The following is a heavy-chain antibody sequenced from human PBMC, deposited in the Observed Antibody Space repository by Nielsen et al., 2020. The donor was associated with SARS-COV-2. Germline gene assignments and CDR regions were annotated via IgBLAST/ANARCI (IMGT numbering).Heavy chain of an antibody. CDR2: IFSNGAAA. Sequence: GGSLRLSCAASGFTFSKYAMSWVRQSPGKGLEWVSGIFSNGAAAWYAESVKGRFTISRDNSKNTLYLQLNSLRAEDTAIYYCAKENFESTDYGEDAFDIWGQGTLVTVSS. J-gene: IGHJ3*02. D-gene: IGHD4/OR15-4a*01. CDR3: AKENFESTDYGEDAFDI. V-gene: IGHV3-23*01. CDR1: GFTFSKYA.